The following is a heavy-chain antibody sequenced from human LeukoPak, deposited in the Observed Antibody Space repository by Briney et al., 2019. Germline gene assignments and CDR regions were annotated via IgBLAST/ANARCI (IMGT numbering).Heavy chain of an antibody. J-gene: IGHJ4*02. V-gene: IGHV1-46*01. CDR2: INPSAGST. D-gene: IGHD3-3*01. CDR1: LYTFTSHY. CDR3: AAPGASGFVGNFWSGPLDF. Sequence: ASVTVSCRASLYTFTSHYMHWVRQAPGQGLEWMGIINPSAGSTSYPQKFQGRVTMTRDTSTSTVYMELSSLRSEDTAVYYCAAPGASGFVGNFWSGPLDFWGQGTLVTVSS.